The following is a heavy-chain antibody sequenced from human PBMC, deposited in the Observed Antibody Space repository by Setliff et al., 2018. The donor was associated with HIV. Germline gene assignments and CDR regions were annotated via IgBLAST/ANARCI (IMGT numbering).Heavy chain of an antibody. V-gene: IGHV4-28*01. CDR3: ARISNGFEPNAFDT. CDR1: GYPISSSNW. D-gene: IGHD3-22*01. Sequence: PSETLSLTCNVSGYPISSSNWWGWIRQPPGKGLEWIGYINHNELTYYNPSLKSRIIMSVDTSKKQLSLKLSSVTAVDTAVYFCARISNGFEPNAFDTWGLGTMVTVSS. J-gene: IGHJ3*02. CDR2: INHNELT.